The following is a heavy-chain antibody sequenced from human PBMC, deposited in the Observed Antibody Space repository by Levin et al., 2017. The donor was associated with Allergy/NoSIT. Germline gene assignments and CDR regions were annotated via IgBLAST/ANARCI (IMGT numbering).Heavy chain of an antibody. D-gene: IGHD1-26*01. CDR3: ARHIVGGFDY. J-gene: IGHJ4*02. CDR1: GFPFSGYA. Sequence: QPGGSLRLSCAVSGFPFSGYAMHWVRQVPGKGLEWVAVISYDGSSKDYADSVKGRITISRDNSKSTLYLQMNSLRTEDTAVYYCARHIVGGFDYWGQGTLVTVSS. V-gene: IGHV3-30-3*01. CDR2: ISYDGSSK.